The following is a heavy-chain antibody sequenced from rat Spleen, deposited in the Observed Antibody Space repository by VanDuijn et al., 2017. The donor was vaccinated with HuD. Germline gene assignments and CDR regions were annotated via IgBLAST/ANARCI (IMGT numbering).Heavy chain of an antibody. CDR2: MWYDGDT. D-gene: IGHD4-2*01. J-gene: IGHJ2*01. V-gene: IGHV2-34*01. CDR1: GFSLTSYG. Sequence: QVQLSVSGPGLVKPSETLSLTCTVSGFSLTSYGGRWVGEPSGKGPEWMGRMWYDGDTAYNSLLKSRLSISRETSKSQVFLRMNNLQTEDTATYYCARDRTGPFDYWGQGVMVTVSS. CDR3: ARDRTGPFDY.